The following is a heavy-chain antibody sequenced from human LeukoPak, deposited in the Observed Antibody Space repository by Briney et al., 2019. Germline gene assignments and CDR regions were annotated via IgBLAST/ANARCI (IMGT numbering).Heavy chain of an antibody. CDR1: GFTFSDYY. J-gene: IGHJ4*02. V-gene: IGHV3-11*01. CDR2: ISSSGSTI. CDR3: AREAPRGFRDLDY. D-gene: IGHD3-10*01. Sequence: TGGSLRLSCVASGFTFSDYYMSWIRQAPGKGLEWVSYISSSGSTIYYADSVKGRFTISRDNAKNSLSLHMNNLRAEDTAVYYCAREAPRGFRDLDYWGPGTLVTVSS.